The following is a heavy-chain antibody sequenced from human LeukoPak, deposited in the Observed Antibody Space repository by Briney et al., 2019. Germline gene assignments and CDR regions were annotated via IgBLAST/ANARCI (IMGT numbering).Heavy chain of an antibody. CDR1: GLTFSDYS. V-gene: IGHV3-21*01. D-gene: IGHD3-9*01. CDR2: ISSSSTYI. J-gene: IGHJ4*02. CDR3: ARGGRSTYFDWSPDY. Sequence: GGSLRLSCAASGLTFSDYSINWVRRAPGKGLEWVSSISSSSTYIYYADSVKGRFTTSRDNARNSLYLQMNSLRAEDTAVYYCARGGRSTYFDWSPDYWGQGTLVTVSS.